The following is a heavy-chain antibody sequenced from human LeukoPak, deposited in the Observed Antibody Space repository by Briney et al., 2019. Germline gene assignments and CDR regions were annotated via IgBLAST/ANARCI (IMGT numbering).Heavy chain of an antibody. CDR2: INPNSGGT. D-gene: IGHD3-22*01. CDR1: GYTFTGYY. Sequence: SVKVSCKASGYTFTGYYMHWVRRAPGQGLEWMGWINPNSGGTNYAQKFQGRVTMTRDTSISTAYMELSRLRSDDTAVYYCARVGYYYDSEGDYWGQGTLVTVSS. CDR3: ARVGYYYDSEGDY. V-gene: IGHV1-2*02. J-gene: IGHJ4*02.